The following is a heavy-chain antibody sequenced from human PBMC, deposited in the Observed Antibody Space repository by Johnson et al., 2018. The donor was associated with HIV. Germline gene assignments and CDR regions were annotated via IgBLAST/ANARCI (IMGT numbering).Heavy chain of an antibody. CDR1: GFTFDDYG. D-gene: IGHD2-21*02. V-gene: IGHV3-20*04. J-gene: IGHJ3*02. CDR2: INWNGGST. CDR3: ARICGGDCWYDACDI. Sequence: VQLVESGGGVVRPGGSLRLSCAASGFTFDDYGMSWVRQAPGKGLEWVSGINWNGGSTGYADSVKGRFTISRDNAKNSLYLQMNSLRAEDTAVYYCARICGGDCWYDACDIWGQGTMVTVSS.